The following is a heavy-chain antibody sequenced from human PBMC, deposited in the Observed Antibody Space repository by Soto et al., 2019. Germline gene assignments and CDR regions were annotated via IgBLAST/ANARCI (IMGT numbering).Heavy chain of an antibody. Sequence: SLRLSCAASGFTFDDYTMHWVRQAPGKGLEWVSLISWDGGSTYYADSVKGRFTISRDNSKNSQYLQMNSLRTEDTALYYCAKDLTSGWYHYGMDVWGQGTTVTVSS. CDR2: ISWDGGST. V-gene: IGHV3-43*01. CDR1: GFTFDDYT. J-gene: IGHJ6*02. D-gene: IGHD6-19*01. CDR3: AKDLTSGWYHYGMDV.